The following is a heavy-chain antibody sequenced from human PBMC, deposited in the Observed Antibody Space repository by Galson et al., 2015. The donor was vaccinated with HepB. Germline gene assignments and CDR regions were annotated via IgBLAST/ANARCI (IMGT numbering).Heavy chain of an antibody. J-gene: IGHJ4*02. Sequence: SVKVSCKASGATFRSYGISWVRQAPGQGLEWMGAIIPIFGSPTYAQKFQDRVTLIADEPTSTAFMELSGLRSEDTALYFCASVGYSGGWYGPHLEFWGQGTLVTVSS. CDR1: GATFRSYG. CDR3: ASVGYSGGWYGPHLEF. D-gene: IGHD6-19*01. V-gene: IGHV1-69*13. CDR2: IIPIFGSP.